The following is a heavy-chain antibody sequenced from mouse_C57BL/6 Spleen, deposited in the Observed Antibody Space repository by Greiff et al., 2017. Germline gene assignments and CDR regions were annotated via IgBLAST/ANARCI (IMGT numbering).Heavy chain of an antibody. CDR1: GYTFTSYW. Sequence: QVQLQQPGAELVRPGSSVKLSCKASGYTFTSYWTDWVKQRSGQGLEWIGNIYPSDSETHYNQKFKDKATLTVDKSTSTGYMQLSRLTAEDSAVYYGARGEEGAMDYWGQGTSVTVSS. CDR2: IYPSDSET. J-gene: IGHJ4*01. V-gene: IGHV1-61*01. CDR3: ARGEEGAMDY.